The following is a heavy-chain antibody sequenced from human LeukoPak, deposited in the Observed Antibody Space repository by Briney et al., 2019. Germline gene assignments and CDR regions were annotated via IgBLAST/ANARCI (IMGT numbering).Heavy chain of an antibody. V-gene: IGHV4-34*01. CDR1: GGSFSGYY. J-gene: IGHJ3*02. D-gene: IGHD3-22*01. CDR3: ASWDSSGLDAFDI. Sequence: PSETLSLTCAVYGGSFSGYYWSWIRQPPGKGLEWIGEINHSGSTNYKPSLKSRVTISVDTSKNQFSLKLSSVTAADTAVYYCASWDSSGLDAFDIWGQGTMVIVSS. CDR2: INHSGST.